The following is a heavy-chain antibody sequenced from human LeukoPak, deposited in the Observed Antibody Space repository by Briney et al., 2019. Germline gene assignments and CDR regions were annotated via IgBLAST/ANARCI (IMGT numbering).Heavy chain of an antibody. D-gene: IGHD1-26*01. J-gene: IGHJ4*02. Sequence: GGSLRLSCAASAFTFSDYSMNWVRQAPGKGLEWISCISGRSSTIYYADSVRGRFTLSRDNAKNSMYLQMNSLRAEDTAVYYCARDRLTSGSYFFDYWGQGTLVTVSS. CDR1: AFTFSDYS. V-gene: IGHV3-48*01. CDR3: ARDRLTSGSYFFDY. CDR2: ISGRSSTI.